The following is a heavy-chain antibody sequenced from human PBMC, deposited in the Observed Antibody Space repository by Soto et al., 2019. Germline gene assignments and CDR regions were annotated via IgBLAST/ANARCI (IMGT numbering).Heavy chain of an antibody. V-gene: IGHV3-23*01. D-gene: IGHD3-3*01. J-gene: IGHJ3*02. CDR2: SSGSGGST. CDR1: LFTFSSYA. CDR3: AKLLLRFSDRYPDAFDI. Sequence: LSHSWSPSLFTFSSYAMSWVPTTPCTVLEWASASSGSGGSTDYADSVKGRFTIYRDNSKNTLYLQINSLRAEHTAVDYCAKLLLRFSDRYPDAFDIWGQGTRV.